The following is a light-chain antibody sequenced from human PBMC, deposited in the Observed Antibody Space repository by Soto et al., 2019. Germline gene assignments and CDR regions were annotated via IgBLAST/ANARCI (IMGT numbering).Light chain of an antibody. CDR2: DAS. CDR3: QQFGALTFI. V-gene: IGKV1-33*01. Sequence: DIKMTQSPSSLSASVGDRVTITCQASQDINNYLNWYQQKPGQAPKLLIYDASGLEVGVPSRFSGSGSGTHFTLTISGLQPEDLATYYCQQFGALTFIFGQGTRLEI. CDR1: QDINNY. J-gene: IGKJ5*01.